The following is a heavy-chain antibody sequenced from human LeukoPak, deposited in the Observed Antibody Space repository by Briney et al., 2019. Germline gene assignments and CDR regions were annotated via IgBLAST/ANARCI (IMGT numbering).Heavy chain of an antibody. Sequence: ASVKVSCKASGYTFTSYGISWARQAPGQGLEWMGWISAYNGNTNYAQKLQGRVTMTTDTSTSTAYMELRSLRSDDTAVYYCASDPGYSSGWYLYFQHWGQGTLVTVSS. V-gene: IGHV1-18*01. CDR2: ISAYNGNT. D-gene: IGHD6-19*01. CDR1: GYTFTSYG. J-gene: IGHJ1*01. CDR3: ASDPGYSSGWYLYFQH.